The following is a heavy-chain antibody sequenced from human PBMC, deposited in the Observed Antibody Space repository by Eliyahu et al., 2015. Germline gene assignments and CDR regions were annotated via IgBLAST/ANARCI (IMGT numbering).Heavy chain of an antibody. J-gene: IGHJ6*02. CDR3: ARQISSYGGNSFPSAGMDV. D-gene: IGHD4-23*01. CDR1: GYSFTSYW. Sequence: EVQLVQSGAEVKKPGESLKISCKGSGYSFTSYWXGWVRQMPGKGLEWMGIIYPGDSDTRYSPSFQGQVTISADKSISTAYLQWSSLKASDTAMYYCARQISSYGGNSFPSAGMDVWGQGTTVTVSS. CDR2: IYPGDSDT. V-gene: IGHV5-51*01.